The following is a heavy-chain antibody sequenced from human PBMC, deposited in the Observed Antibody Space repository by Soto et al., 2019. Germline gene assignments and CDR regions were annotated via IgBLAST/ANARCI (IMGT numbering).Heavy chain of an antibody. CDR2: IIPMFDTS. J-gene: IGHJ5*02. V-gene: IGHV1-69*12. CDR3: AREDYGVLNRIDP. Sequence: QVQLVQSGAEVKKPGSSVKVSCKASGGTFSSYSISWVRQAPGQGLEWMGGIIPMFDTSNYVQKFQGRVTITAGECTRTAYMALSRLRSDDTAVYCCAREDYGVLNRIDPWGQGPEVTVSS. CDR1: GGTFSSYS. D-gene: IGHD3-16*01.